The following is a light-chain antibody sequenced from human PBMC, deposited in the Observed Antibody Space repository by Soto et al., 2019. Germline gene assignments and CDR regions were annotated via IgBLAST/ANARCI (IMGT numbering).Light chain of an antibody. Sequence: DIQMTQSPTSLYASVGDRVTITCRASQGIRNFVAWYQQKPGKAPKLLIYAASTLQSGVPSRFSGSGSGTDFTLTNNSLQPDDVATYSCQKYSSVPVFGPGTKVEIK. CDR2: AAS. V-gene: IGKV1-27*01. J-gene: IGKJ3*01. CDR3: QKYSSVPV. CDR1: QGIRNF.